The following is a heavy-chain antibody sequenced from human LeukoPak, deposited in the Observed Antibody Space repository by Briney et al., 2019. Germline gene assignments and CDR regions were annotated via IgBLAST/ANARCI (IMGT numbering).Heavy chain of an antibody. V-gene: IGHV3-9*01. CDR3: ARARYYDILTPSDY. J-gene: IGHJ4*02. D-gene: IGHD3-9*01. Sequence: GRSLRLSCAASGFTFDDYAMHWVRQAPGKGLEWVSGISWNSGSIGYADSVKGRFTISRDNAKNSLYLQMNSLRAEDTALYYCARARYYDILTPSDYWGQGTLVTVSS. CDR2: ISWNSGSI. CDR1: GFTFDDYA.